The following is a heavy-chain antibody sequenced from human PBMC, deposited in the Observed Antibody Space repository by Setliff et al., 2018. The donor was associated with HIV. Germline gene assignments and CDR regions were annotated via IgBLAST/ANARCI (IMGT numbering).Heavy chain of an antibody. Sequence: GASVKVSCKASGYTFTSYAMHWVRQAPGQRLEWMGWINAGNGNTKYSQKFQGRLTITRDTSATTVYMELSGLRSEDTAVYYCARGERDYDFWNGYSYYMDVWGKGTTVTVSS. CDR2: INAGNGNT. J-gene: IGHJ6*03. CDR3: ARGERDYDFWNGYSYYMDV. CDR1: GYTFTSYA. V-gene: IGHV1-3*01. D-gene: IGHD3-3*01.